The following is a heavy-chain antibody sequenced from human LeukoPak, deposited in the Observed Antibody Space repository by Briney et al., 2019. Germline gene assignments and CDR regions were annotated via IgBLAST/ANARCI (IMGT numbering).Heavy chain of an antibody. D-gene: IGHD5-12*01. CDR1: GFTFTNYG. CDR3: ARDFSNTSGFKIVVDY. CDR2: ISAYNGDT. Sequence: ASVKVSCNATGFTFTNYGISWVRQAPGQGLEWMGWISAYNGDTKYTQKFQGRVTMTTDTSTSTAYMELRSLTSDDTAVYYCARDFSNTSGFKIVVDYWGQGTLVTVSS. V-gene: IGHV1-18*01. J-gene: IGHJ4*02.